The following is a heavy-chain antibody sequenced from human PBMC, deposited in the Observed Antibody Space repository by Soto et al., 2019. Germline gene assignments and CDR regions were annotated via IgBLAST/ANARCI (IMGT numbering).Heavy chain of an antibody. CDR3: ATSYGSGYRAFDY. V-gene: IGHV1-69*02. D-gene: IGHD3-10*01. Sequence: QVQLVQSGAELKKPGSSVKVSCKASGDTFSFYTINWVRQAPGLGLEWMGRVNPILSMSNYAQKFQGRVKMTADKSTSTAYMDLRRLRSEDTAFYYCATSYGSGYRAFDYWGQGALVTVSS. J-gene: IGHJ4*02. CDR1: GDTFSFYT. CDR2: VNPILSMS.